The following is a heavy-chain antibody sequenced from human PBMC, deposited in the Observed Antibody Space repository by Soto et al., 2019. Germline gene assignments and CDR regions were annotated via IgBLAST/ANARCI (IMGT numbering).Heavy chain of an antibody. CDR3: AKDYYDISGYSLEAFDI. D-gene: IGHD3-22*01. Sequence: HPGGSLRLSCAASGFTFSSYAMSWVRQAPGKGLEWVSAISGSGGSTYYADSVKGRFTISRDNSKNTLYLQMNSLRAEDTAVYYCAKDYYDISGYSLEAFDIWGQGTMVTVSS. CDR2: ISGSGGST. CDR1: GFTFSSYA. J-gene: IGHJ3*02. V-gene: IGHV3-23*01.